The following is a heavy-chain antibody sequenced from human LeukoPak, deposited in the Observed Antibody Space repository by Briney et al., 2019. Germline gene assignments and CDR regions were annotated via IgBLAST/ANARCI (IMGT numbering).Heavy chain of an antibody. V-gene: IGHV3-33*01. J-gene: IGHJ4*02. D-gene: IGHD5-12*01. CDR1: GFTFSSYG. Sequence: ERSLRLSCAASGFTFSSYGMHWVRQAPGKGLEWVAVIWYDGSNKYYADSVKGRFTISRDNSKNTLYLQMNSLRAEDTAVYYCARGVQGGYAQYYFDYWGQGTLVTVSS. CDR3: ARGVQGGYAQYYFDY. CDR2: IWYDGSNK.